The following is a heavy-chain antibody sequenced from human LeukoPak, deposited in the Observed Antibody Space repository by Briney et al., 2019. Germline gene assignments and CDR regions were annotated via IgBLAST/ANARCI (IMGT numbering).Heavy chain of an antibody. D-gene: IGHD5-12*01. J-gene: IGHJ4*02. Sequence: SQTLFLTCTVSGGSISSGSYYWSWIRQPAGKGLEWIGRIYTSGSTNYNPSLKSRVTISVDTSKNQFSLKLSSVTAADTAVYYCASGYDLDYWGQGTLVTVSS. CDR3: ASGYDLDY. V-gene: IGHV4-61*02. CDR1: GGSISSGSYY. CDR2: IYTSGST.